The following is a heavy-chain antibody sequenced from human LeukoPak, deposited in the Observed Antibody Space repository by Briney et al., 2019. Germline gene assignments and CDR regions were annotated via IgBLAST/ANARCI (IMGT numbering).Heavy chain of an antibody. CDR3: AREGNYYDSSGYPDY. D-gene: IGHD3-22*01. CDR1: GFTFSSYS. V-gene: IGHV3-21*01. Sequence: PGGSLGLSCAASGFTFSSYSMNWVRQAPGKGLEWVSSISSSSSYIYYADSVKGRLTISRDNAKNSLYLQMNSLRAEDTAVYYCAREGNYYDSSGYPDYWGQGTLVTVSS. CDR2: ISSSSSYI. J-gene: IGHJ4*02.